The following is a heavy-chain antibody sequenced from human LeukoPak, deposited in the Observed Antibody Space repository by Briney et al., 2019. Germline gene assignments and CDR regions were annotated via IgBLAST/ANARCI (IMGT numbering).Heavy chain of an antibody. J-gene: IGHJ5*02. CDR3: ARHPRHGIVVVPAAIGWFDP. V-gene: IGHV4-59*08. CDR2: MFNSGST. Sequence: PSETLSLTCTVSGGSISGSYWSWIRQPPGKGLEWIAYMFNSGSTNYNPSLKSRVTISVDTSKNQFSLKLSSVTAADTAVYYCARHPRHGIVVVPAAIGWFDPWGQGTLVTVSS. CDR1: GGSISGSY. D-gene: IGHD2-2*01.